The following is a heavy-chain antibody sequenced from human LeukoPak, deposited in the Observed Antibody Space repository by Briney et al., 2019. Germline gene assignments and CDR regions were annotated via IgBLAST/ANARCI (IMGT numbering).Heavy chain of an antibody. Sequence: QTGGSLRLSCAASGFSVSNNYFSWVRQAPGKGLEWVAVISYDGSNKYYADSVKGRFTISRDSSKNTLYLQMNSLRAEDTAVYYCARVLNWNYPYFDYWGQGTLVTVSS. CDR3: ARVLNWNYPYFDY. D-gene: IGHD1-7*01. J-gene: IGHJ4*02. CDR2: ISYDGSNK. CDR1: GFSVSNNY. V-gene: IGHV3-30-3*01.